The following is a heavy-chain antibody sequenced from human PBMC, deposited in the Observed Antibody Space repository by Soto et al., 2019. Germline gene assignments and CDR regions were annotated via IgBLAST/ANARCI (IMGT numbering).Heavy chain of an antibody. Sequence: PGGSLRLSCAASGFTFSSYGMHWVRQAPGKGLEWVAVISYDGSNKYYADSVKGRFTISRDNSKNTLYLQMNSLRAEDTAVYYCAKDASGSSSLAYYFDYWGQGTLVTVSS. CDR3: AKDASGSSSLAYYFDY. D-gene: IGHD1-26*01. CDR1: GFTFSSYG. J-gene: IGHJ4*02. CDR2: ISYDGSNK. V-gene: IGHV3-30*18.